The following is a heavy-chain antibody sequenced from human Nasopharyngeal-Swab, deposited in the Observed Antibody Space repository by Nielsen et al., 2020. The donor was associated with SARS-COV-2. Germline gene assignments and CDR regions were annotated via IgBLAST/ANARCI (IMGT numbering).Heavy chain of an antibody. Sequence: GEFLKISCGASGFTFSDYYMSWIRQAPGKVLEWLSFISNTGTTIYYADSVKGRFTMSRDNAGNSLFLEMNSLRADDTALYYCATLGRYGYGRALDYWGQGTLVTVSS. J-gene: IGHJ4*02. CDR1: GFTFSDYY. CDR3: ATLGRYGYGRALDY. D-gene: IGHD5-18*01. V-gene: IGHV3-11*04. CDR2: ISNTGTTI.